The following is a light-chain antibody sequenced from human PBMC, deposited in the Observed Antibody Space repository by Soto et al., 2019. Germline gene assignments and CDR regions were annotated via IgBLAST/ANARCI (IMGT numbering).Light chain of an antibody. CDR3: QSSDSSLSGWGV. Sequence: QSVLTQPPSVSGAPGQRVTISCTGSSSNIGAGYDVHWYQQLPGTAPKLLIYGNSNRPSGVPDRFSGSKSGTSASLAITGLQAEDEADYYCQSSDSSLSGWGVFGTGTKVTVL. J-gene: IGLJ1*01. CDR2: GNS. V-gene: IGLV1-40*01. CDR1: SSNIGAGYD.